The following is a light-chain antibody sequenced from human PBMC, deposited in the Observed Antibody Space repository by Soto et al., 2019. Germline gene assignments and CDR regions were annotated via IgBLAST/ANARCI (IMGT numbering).Light chain of an antibody. Sequence: EIVLTQSPGTLSLPLGETATLSCRASQSVSSTYLAWYQQKPGQAPRLLIYGASSRASGIPDRFSGSGSGTDFTLTISGLEPEDFAMYYCQQKVTFGQGTKLEIK. V-gene: IGKV3-20*01. J-gene: IGKJ2*01. CDR3: QQKVT. CDR2: GAS. CDR1: QSVSSTY.